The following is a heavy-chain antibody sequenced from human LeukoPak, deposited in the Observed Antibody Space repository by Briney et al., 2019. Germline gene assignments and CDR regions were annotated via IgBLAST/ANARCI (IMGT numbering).Heavy chain of an antibody. CDR2: ISAYNGNT. CDR1: GYTFTSYG. Sequence: ASVKVSCRASGYTFTSYGISWVRQAPGQGLEWMGWISAYNGNTNYAQKLQGRVTMTTDTSTSTAYMELRSLRSDDTAVYYCARGGEGGTHSSGYYYGVQPPYYFDYWGQGTLVTVSS. D-gene: IGHD3-22*01. CDR3: ARGGEGGTHSSGYYYGVQPPYYFDY. V-gene: IGHV1-18*01. J-gene: IGHJ4*02.